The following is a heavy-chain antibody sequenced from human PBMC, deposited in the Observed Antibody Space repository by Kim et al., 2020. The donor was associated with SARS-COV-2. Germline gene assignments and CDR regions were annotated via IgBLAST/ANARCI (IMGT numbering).Heavy chain of an antibody. J-gene: IGHJ4*02. D-gene: IGHD3-22*01. Sequence: AYSVKGRFTISRDNAKNSLYLQMNSLRAEDTAVYYCARGTYYYDSSAPFDYWGQGTLVTVS. CDR3: ARGTYYYDSSAPFDY. V-gene: IGHV3-21*01.